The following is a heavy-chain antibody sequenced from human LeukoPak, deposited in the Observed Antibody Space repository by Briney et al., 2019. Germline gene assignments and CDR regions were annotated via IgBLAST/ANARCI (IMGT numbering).Heavy chain of an antibody. CDR3: ARERPDYGGNVDY. V-gene: IGHV3-64*01. CDR1: GFTFKNYP. D-gene: IGHD4-23*01. CDR2: ISSNGDNT. J-gene: IGHJ4*02. Sequence: GGSLRLSCAASGFTFKNYPIHWVRQAPGKGLEYVTAISSNGDNTYYANSVKGRFTVSRDNSKNTVYLQMGSLRPDDMAVYYCARERPDYGGNVDYWGQGTLVTVSS.